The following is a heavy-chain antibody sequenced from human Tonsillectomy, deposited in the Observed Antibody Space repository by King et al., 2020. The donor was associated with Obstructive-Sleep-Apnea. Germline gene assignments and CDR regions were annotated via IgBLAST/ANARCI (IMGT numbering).Heavy chain of an antibody. CDR2: IYDNGST. CDR3: ARVRGWKLFFFDY. V-gene: IGHV4-59*01. Sequence: QLQESGPGLVKPSETLSLTCSVSGGSISGFYWSWIRQPPGKGLEWMGYIYDNGSTNYNPSLKSRVTISLDTSKKKFSLKLTSVTAADTAVYYWARVRGWKLFFFDYWGQGTLVTVSS. D-gene: IGHD4-23*01. J-gene: IGHJ4*02. CDR1: GGSISGFY.